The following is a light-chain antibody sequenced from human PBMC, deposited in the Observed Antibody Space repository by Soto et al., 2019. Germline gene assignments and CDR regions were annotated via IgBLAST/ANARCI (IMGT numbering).Light chain of an antibody. CDR3: QSDDSSLGGFAI. CDR2: NNN. V-gene: IGLV1-40*01. Sequence: QSVLTQPPSVSGAPGQRVTISCAGSTSNIGTGYDVHWYQQFPGTAPKLLIYNNNIRPSGVPDRFSGSTSGTSASLAIAGLQADDEETYFCQSDDSSLGGFAIFGGGTKLTVL. J-gene: IGLJ2*01. CDR1: TSNIGTGYD.